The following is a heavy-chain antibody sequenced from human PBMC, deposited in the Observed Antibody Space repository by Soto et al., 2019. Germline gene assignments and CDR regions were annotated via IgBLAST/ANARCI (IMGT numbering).Heavy chain of an antibody. Sequence: GGSLRLSCAASGFTFDDYTMHWVRQAPGKGLEWVSLISWDGGSTYYADSVKGRFTISRDNSKNSLYLQMNSLRTEDTALYYCAKDIGPRAENYYYYGMDVWGQGTTVTVSS. CDR3: AKDIGPRAENYYYYGMDV. CDR1: GFTFDDYT. V-gene: IGHV3-43*01. J-gene: IGHJ6*02. CDR2: ISWDGGST.